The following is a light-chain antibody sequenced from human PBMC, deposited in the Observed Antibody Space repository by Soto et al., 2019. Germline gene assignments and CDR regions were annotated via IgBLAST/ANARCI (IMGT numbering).Light chain of an antibody. CDR1: RGHSSYA. CDR2: LNSDGSH. J-gene: IGLJ3*02. CDR3: QTWGTGIQV. Sequence: QLVLTQSPSASASRGASVKLTCTLSRGHSSYAIAWHQQQPEKGPRYLMKLNSDGSHSKGDGIPDRFSGSSSGAERYLTISSLQSEDEADYYCQTWGTGIQVFGGGTKLTVL. V-gene: IGLV4-69*01.